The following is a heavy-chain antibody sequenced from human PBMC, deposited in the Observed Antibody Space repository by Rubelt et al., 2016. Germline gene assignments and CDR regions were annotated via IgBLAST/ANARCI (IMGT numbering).Heavy chain of an antibody. D-gene: IGHD3-22*01. Sequence: EVQLVESGGGLVKPGGSLRLSCAVSGSTFSSYSLNWVRQAPGKGLEWVSSISSSRDYMYSADSVKGRFTISRDNDENSVYLQMNRLRAEDTAVDYCARGGGSDSSTSFEYWGQGTLVTVSS. CDR2: ISSSRDYM. CDR1: GSTFSSYS. V-gene: IGHV3-21*01. J-gene: IGHJ4*02. CDR3: ARGGGSDSSTSFEY.